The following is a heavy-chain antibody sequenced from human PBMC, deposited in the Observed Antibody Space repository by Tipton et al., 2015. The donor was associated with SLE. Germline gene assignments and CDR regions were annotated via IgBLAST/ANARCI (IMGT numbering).Heavy chain of an antibody. CDR3: ARDRTGLFDY. Sequence: QSGAEVKKPGSSVKVSCKASGGTFSSYAISWVRQAPGQGLEWMGGIIPIFGTANNAQKFQGRVTITTDESTSTDYMELSSLRSEDTAVYYCARDRTGLFDYWGQGTLVTVSS. D-gene: IGHD3/OR15-3a*01. V-gene: IGHV1-69*05. CDR2: IIPIFGTA. CDR1: GGTFSSYA. J-gene: IGHJ4*02.